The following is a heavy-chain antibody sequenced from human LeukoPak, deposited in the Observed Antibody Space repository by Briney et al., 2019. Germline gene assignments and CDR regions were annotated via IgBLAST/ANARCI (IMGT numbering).Heavy chain of an antibody. CDR1: GFTFSSYG. CDR2: IRYDGSNK. D-gene: IGHD3-22*01. J-gene: IGHJ4*02. Sequence: GGSPRLSCAASGFTFSSYGIHWVRQAPGKGLEWVAFIRYDGSNKYHADSVKGRFTISRDNAKNSLYLQMNSLRAEDTAVYYCASMITMRGWGQGTLVTVSS. CDR3: ASMITMRG. V-gene: IGHV3-30*02.